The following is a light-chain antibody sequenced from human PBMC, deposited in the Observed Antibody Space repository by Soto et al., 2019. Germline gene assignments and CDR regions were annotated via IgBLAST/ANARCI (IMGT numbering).Light chain of an antibody. Sequence: EIVLTQSPGTLSLSPGERATLSCRSSQSVSSNFLAWYQQKPGQAPRLIIYGASSRATAIPDRFSGSGSGTDFTLTISRLEPEDFAVYYCQQYGSSPLTFGQGTKVDIK. CDR3: QQYGSSPLT. CDR1: QSVSSNF. V-gene: IGKV3-20*01. CDR2: GAS. J-gene: IGKJ1*01.